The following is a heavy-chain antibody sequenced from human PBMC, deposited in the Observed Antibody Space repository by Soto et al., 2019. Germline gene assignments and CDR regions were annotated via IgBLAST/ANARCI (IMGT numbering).Heavy chain of an antibody. J-gene: IGHJ4*02. CDR2: IYYSGGT. CDR1: GGSISSYY. Sequence: PSETLSLTCTVSGGSISSYYWSWIRQPPGKGLEWIGYIYYSGGTNYNPSLKSRVTISVDTSKNQFSLKLSSVTAADTAVYYCARDKITGLFDYWGQGTLVTVS. D-gene: IGHD2-8*02. CDR3: ARDKITGLFDY. V-gene: IGHV4-59*01.